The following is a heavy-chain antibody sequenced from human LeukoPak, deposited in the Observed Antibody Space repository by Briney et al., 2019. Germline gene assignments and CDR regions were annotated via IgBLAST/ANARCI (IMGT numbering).Heavy chain of an antibody. V-gene: IGHV1-18*01. Sequence: ASVTVSCKASGYTFTSYGISWVRQAPGQGLEWMGWISAYNGNTNYAQKLQGRVTMTTDTSTSTAYMELRSLRSDDTAVYYCAKLPQLRYFDWLIDYWGRGTLVTVSS. J-gene: IGHJ4*02. CDR3: AKLPQLRYFDWLIDY. CDR2: ISAYNGNT. D-gene: IGHD3-9*01. CDR1: GYTFTSYG.